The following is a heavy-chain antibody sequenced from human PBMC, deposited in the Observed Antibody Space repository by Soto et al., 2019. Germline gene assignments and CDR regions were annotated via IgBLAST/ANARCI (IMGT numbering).Heavy chain of an antibody. CDR2: IKEGGGKT. J-gene: IGHJ4*02. D-gene: IGHD3-22*01. CDR1: GLTLSRYW. CDR3: SRDYYGPGPD. Sequence: PGGSLRLSCVASGLTLSRYWMSWVRQAPGKGLEWVANIKEGGGKTYYVDSVKGRFTISRDNAKNSVYLQMNSLRVEDTAVYYCSRDYYGPGPDWGQGTQVTVSS. V-gene: IGHV3-7*04.